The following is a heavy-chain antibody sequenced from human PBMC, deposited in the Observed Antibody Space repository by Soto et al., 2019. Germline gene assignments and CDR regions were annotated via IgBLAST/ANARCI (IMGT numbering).Heavy chain of an antibody. CDR3: ARDTVVRGSKRIYYYYGMDV. CDR1: GYTFTSYG. J-gene: IGHJ6*02. V-gene: IGHV1-18*01. D-gene: IGHD3-10*01. Sequence: GASVKVSCKASGYTFTSYGISWVRQAPGQGLEWMGWISAYNGNTNYAQKLQGRVTMTTDTSTSTAYMELRSLRSDDTAVYYCARDTVVRGSKRIYYYYGMDVWGQGTTVTVSS. CDR2: ISAYNGNT.